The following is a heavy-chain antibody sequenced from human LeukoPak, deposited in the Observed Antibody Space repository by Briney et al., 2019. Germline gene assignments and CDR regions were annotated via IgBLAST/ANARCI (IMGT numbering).Heavy chain of an antibody. CDR1: GGTFNNYV. D-gene: IGHD6-13*01. J-gene: IGHJ4*02. CDR2: IIPIFGTA. CDR3: ARDRSQLSFDY. Sequence: SVKVSCKASGGTFNNYVISWVRQAPGQGLDWMGGIIPIFGTANYAQKFQGRVTITADKSTSTAYMELSSLRSEDTAVYYCARDRSQLSFDYWGQGTLVTVSS. V-gene: IGHV1-69*06.